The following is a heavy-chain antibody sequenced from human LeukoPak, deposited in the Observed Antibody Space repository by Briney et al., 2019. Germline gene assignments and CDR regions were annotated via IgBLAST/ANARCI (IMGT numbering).Heavy chain of an antibody. Sequence: GESLQISCKGSGYSFTSYWIGWVRQMPGKGLEWMGIIYPGDSDTRYSPSFQGQVTISADKSISTAYLQWSSLKASDTAMYYCARLRYCSGGSCYSGIDWFDPWGQGTLVTVSS. J-gene: IGHJ5*02. D-gene: IGHD2-15*01. CDR3: ARLRYCSGGSCYSGIDWFDP. CDR1: GYSFTSYW. CDR2: IYPGDSDT. V-gene: IGHV5-51*01.